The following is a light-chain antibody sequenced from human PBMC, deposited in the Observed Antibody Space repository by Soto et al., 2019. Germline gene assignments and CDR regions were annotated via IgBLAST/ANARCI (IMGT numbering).Light chain of an antibody. CDR3: SSYSNSRTLV. Sequence: QSALTQPASVSGSPGQSITISCTGTSSDVGGYHYVSWYQRHPGKTPKLMIYDVSNRPSGVSNRFSGSKSGNTASLTISGLQAEDEADYFCSSYSNSRTLVFGGGTKLTVL. CDR2: DVS. CDR1: SSDVGGYHY. J-gene: IGLJ2*01. V-gene: IGLV2-14*03.